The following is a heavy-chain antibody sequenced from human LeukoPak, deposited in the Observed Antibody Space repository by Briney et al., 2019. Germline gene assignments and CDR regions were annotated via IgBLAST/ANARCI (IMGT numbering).Heavy chain of an antibody. CDR3: ARVGYCSGGSCYPYYYYYYMDV. J-gene: IGHJ6*03. Sequence: PGGTLRLSCAASGFTFSTYGMNWVRQAPGKGLEWVSGVSPSGDITYYADSVKGRFTISRDNSKNTVYLQMNNVRAEDTAVYYCARVGYCSGGSCYPYYYYYYMDVWGKGTTVTVSS. D-gene: IGHD2-15*01. V-gene: IGHV3-23*01. CDR1: GFTFSTYG. CDR2: VSPSGDIT.